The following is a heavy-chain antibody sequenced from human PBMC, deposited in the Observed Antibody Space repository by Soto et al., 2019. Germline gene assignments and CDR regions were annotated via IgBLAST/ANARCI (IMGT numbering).Heavy chain of an antibody. Sequence: GGSLRLSCTASGFTFSNYEMTWVRQAPGKGLEWVSYLSTSSSTMYYADSVKGRFTISRDNAKNSLFLQMNSLRAEDTAVYYCARENSPAGLDVWGQGTTVTVSS. CDR3: ARENSPAGLDV. D-gene: IGHD6-13*01. J-gene: IGHJ6*02. V-gene: IGHV3-48*03. CDR1: GFTFSNYE. CDR2: LSTSSSTM.